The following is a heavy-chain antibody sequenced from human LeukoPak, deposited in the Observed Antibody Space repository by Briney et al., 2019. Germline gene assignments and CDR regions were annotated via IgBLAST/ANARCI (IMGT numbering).Heavy chain of an antibody. D-gene: IGHD3-3*01. Sequence: GASVKVSCKASGGTFSSYAISWVRQATGQGLEWMGWMNPNSGNTGYAQKFQGRVTITRNTSISTAYMELSSLRSEDTAVYYCARGDVLRFLEWSLGAFDIWGQGTMVTVSS. CDR1: GGTFSSYA. V-gene: IGHV1-8*03. CDR2: MNPNSGNT. J-gene: IGHJ3*02. CDR3: ARGDVLRFLEWSLGAFDI.